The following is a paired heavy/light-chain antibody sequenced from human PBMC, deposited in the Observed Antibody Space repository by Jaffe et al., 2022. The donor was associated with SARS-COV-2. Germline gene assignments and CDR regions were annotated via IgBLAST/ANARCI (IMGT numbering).Light chain of an antibody. CDR2: DAS. J-gene: IGKJ3*01. V-gene: IGKV1-33*01. CDR1: QDISNF. CDR3: QQYDNPPFT. Sequence: DIQMTQSPSSLSASVGDRVTITCQASQDISNFLNWYQQKPGQAPKLLIYDASNLETGVPSRFSGSGSGTDFIFTINSLQPEDIATYYCQQYDNPPFTFGPGTKVDIK.
Heavy chain of an antibody. CDR2: IYPGDSDT. CDR3: ARQKGDTALDY. J-gene: IGHJ4*02. V-gene: IGHV5-51*01. CDR1: GFSFTDYW. Sequence: EVQLVQSGAELKKPGESLKISCKGSGFSFTDYWLGWVRQVPGKGLEWVGTIYPGDSDTRYSPSFQGQVTISADKSVGTAYLQWTTLKASDTAIYFCARQKGDTALDYWGQGTLVTVSA. D-gene: IGHD5-18*01.